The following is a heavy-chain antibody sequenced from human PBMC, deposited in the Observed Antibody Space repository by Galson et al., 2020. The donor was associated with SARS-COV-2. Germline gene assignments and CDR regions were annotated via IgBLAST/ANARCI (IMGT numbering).Heavy chain of an antibody. V-gene: IGHV3-15*01. D-gene: IGHD2-15*01. CDR1: GFTFSNAW. CDR3: TTGLLGYCSGGSCYSDY. Sequence: GGSLRLSCAASGFTFSNAWMSWVRQAPGKGLEWVGRIKSKTDGGTTDYAAPVKGRFTISRDDSKNTLYLQMNSLKTEDTAVYYCTTGLLGYCSGGSCYSDYWGQGTLVTSPQ. J-gene: IGHJ4*02. CDR2: IKSKTDGGTT.